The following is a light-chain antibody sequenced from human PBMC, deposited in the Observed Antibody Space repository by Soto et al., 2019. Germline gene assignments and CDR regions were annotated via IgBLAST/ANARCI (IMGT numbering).Light chain of an antibody. CDR1: QSVNSW. CDR2: EAS. Sequence: DIQMTQSPSTLSASVGDRVTITCRASQSVNSWLAWYQQKPGKAPKLLIYEASNLANGVQSRFSGSGSGTEITITISGLQPDDFASYYCQQYNNYSGTFGQGTKVEIK. J-gene: IGKJ1*01. CDR3: QQYNNYSGT. V-gene: IGKV1-5*03.